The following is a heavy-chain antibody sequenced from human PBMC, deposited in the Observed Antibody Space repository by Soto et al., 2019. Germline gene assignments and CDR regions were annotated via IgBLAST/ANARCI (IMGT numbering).Heavy chain of an antibody. CDR3: ARDIERGGYCSGGSCYPGHYYGMDV. CDR1: GGSISSGDYY. V-gene: IGHV4-30-4*01. CDR2: IYYSGST. D-gene: IGHD2-15*01. Sequence: QVQLQESGPGLVKPSQTLSLTCTVSGGSISSGDYYWSWIRQPPGKGLEWIGYIYYSGSTYYNPSVKSRVTISVDTSKNQVPLKLSSVTAADTAVYYCARDIERGGYCSGGSCYPGHYYGMDVWGQGTTVTVSS. J-gene: IGHJ6*02.